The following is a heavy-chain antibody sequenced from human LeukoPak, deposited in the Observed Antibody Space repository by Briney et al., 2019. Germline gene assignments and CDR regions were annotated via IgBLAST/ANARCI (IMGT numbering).Heavy chain of an antibody. CDR2: ISPDGSSA. J-gene: IGHJ4*02. CDR1: EFSFSSYW. CDR3: TRDPSGWRSMDY. D-gene: IGHD6-19*01. Sequence: GGSQRLSCVASEFSFSSYWMHWVRQAPGKGLVWVSRISPDGSSASYADSVRGRFTISRDNAKNTLYLQMNRLRAEETAVYHCTRDPSGWRSMDYWGQGTLVTVSS. V-gene: IGHV3-74*01.